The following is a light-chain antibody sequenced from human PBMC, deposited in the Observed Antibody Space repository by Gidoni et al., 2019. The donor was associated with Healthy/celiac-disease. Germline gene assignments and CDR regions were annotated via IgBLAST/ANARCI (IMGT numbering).Light chain of an antibody. CDR1: QSVSSY. Sequence: EIVLTQSPATLSLSPGERATPSCRASQSVSSYLAWYKQKPGQAPRLLIYDPSNRATGIPARFSGSGSGKDFTLTISSLEPEGFAVYYWQQRSNWPLTFGQGTRLEIK. V-gene: IGKV3-11*01. CDR3: QQRSNWPLT. CDR2: DPS. J-gene: IGKJ5*01.